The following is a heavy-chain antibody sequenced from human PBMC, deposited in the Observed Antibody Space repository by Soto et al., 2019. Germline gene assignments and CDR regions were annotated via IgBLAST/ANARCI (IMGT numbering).Heavy chain of an antibody. V-gene: IGHV4-34*01. CDR2: INHSGST. D-gene: IGHD3-3*01. J-gene: IGHJ5*02. Sequence: SETLSLTGAVYGGSFRGYYCIWVRQPPGKGRDWIREINHSGSTNYNPSLKSRVTISVDTSKNQFSLKLSSVTAADTAVYYCAREQTTYYDFWSGYRPATRNNWFDPWGQGTLVTVSS. CDR1: GGSFRGYY. CDR3: AREQTTYYDFWSGYRPATRNNWFDP.